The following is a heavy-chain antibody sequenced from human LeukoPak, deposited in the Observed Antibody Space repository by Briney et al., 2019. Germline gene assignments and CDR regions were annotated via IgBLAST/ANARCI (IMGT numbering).Heavy chain of an antibody. V-gene: IGHV3-30*18. D-gene: IGHD3-10*01. CDR2: ISYDGSNK. CDR3: AKSALTMAWYFDL. CDR1: GFTFSSYG. J-gene: IGHJ2*01. Sequence: PGGSLRLSCAASGFTFSSYGMHWVRQAPGKGLGWVAVISYDGSNKYYADSVKGRFTISRDNSKNTLYLQMNSLRAEDTAVYYCAKSALTMAWYFDLWGRGTLVTVSS.